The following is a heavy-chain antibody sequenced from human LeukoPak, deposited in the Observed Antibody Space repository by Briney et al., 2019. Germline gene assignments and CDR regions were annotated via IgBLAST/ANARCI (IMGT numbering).Heavy chain of an antibody. CDR3: ARDASSSWFSWFDP. CDR2: IYTSGST. D-gene: IGHD6-13*01. V-gene: IGHV4-4*07. J-gene: IGHJ5*02. CDR1: GGSISSYY. Sequence: PSETLSLTCTVSGGSISSYYWGWIRQPAGKGLEWIGRIYTSGSTNYNPSLKSRVTMPVDTSKNQFSLKLSSVTAADTAVYYCARDASSSWFSWFDPWGQGTLVTVSS.